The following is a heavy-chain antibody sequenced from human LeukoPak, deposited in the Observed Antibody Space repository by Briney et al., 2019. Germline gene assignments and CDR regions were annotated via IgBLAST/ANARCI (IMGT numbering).Heavy chain of an antibody. Sequence: SVKVSCKASGGTFSSYAISWVRQAPGQGLEWMGGIITIFGTANYAQKFQGRVTITADESTSTAYMELSSLRSEDTAVYYCARDRGGGSYYAAFDIWGQGTMVTVPS. J-gene: IGHJ3*02. CDR3: ARDRGGGSYYAAFDI. V-gene: IGHV1-69*13. CDR1: GGTFSSYA. D-gene: IGHD1-26*01. CDR2: IITIFGTA.